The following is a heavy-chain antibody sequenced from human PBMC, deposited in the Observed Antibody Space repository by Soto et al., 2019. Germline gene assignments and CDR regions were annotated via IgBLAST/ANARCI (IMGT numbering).Heavy chain of an antibody. CDR3: AKDTRYDSSASSDY. CDR1: GFTFSNAW. J-gene: IGHJ4*02. CDR2: IKSKTDGGTT. D-gene: IGHD3-22*01. Sequence: GGSLRLSCAASGFTFSNAWMNWVRQAPGKGLEWVGRIKSKTDGGTTDYAAPVKGRFTISRDDSKNTLYLQMNSLRAEDTAVYYCAKDTRYDSSASSDYWGQGTLVTVSS. V-gene: IGHV3-15*07.